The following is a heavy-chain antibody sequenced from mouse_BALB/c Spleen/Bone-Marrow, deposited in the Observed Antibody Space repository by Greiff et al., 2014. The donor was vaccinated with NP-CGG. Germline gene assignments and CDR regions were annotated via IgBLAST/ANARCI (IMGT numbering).Heavy chain of an antibody. J-gene: IGHJ2*01. D-gene: IGHD1-1*01. CDR2: IDPANGNT. CDR3: AYGSSYDYFDY. Sequence: VQLKASGAELVKPGASVKLSCTASGFNIKDTYMHWVKQRPEQGLEWIGRIDPANGNTKYDPKFQGKAIITADTSSNTAYLQLSSLTSEDTAVYYCAYGSSYDYFDYWGQGTTLTVSS. V-gene: IGHV14-3*02. CDR1: GFNIKDTY.